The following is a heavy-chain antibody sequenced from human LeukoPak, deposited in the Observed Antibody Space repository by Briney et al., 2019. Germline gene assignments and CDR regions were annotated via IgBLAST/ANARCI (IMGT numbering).Heavy chain of an antibody. CDR1: GFTFGDYA. CDR2: IRSKAYGGTT. Sequence: GGSLRLSCTASGFTFGDYAMSWVRQAPGKGLEWVGFIRSKAYGGTTEYAASVKGRFTISRDDSKSIAYLQMNSLKTEDTAVYYCTKGIVVVPAARPFDYWGQGTLVTVSS. CDR3: TKGIVVVPAARPFDY. D-gene: IGHD2-2*02. J-gene: IGHJ4*02. V-gene: IGHV3-49*04.